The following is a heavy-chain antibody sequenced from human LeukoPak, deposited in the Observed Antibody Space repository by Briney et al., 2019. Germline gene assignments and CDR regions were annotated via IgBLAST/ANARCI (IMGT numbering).Heavy chain of an antibody. CDR1: GFTFSSYG. V-gene: IGHV3-30*02. CDR3: AKDLMRDRWFGES. D-gene: IGHD3-10*01. Sequence: PGGSLRLSCAASGFTFSSYGMHWVRQAPGKGLEWVAFIRSDGNYKYYADSVKGRFTISRDNSKNTLYVQMNSLRLEDTAVYYCAKDLMRDRWFGESWGQGTLVTVSS. CDR2: IRSDGNYK. J-gene: IGHJ5*02.